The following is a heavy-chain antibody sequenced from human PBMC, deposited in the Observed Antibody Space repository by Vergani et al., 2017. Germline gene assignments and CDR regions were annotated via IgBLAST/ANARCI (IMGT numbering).Heavy chain of an antibody. V-gene: IGHV4-61*02. D-gene: IGHD5-12*01. CDR1: GGSISSGSYY. CDR3: ARASGYAYFDD. CDR2: IYTSGST. J-gene: IGHJ4*02. Sequence: QVQLQESGPGLVKPSQTLSLTCTVSGGSISSGSYYWSWIRQPAGKGLEWIGRIYTSGSTNYNPSLKSRVTMSVDTSKNQFSLKLSSVTAADTAVYYCARASGYAYFDDWGQGTLVTVSS.